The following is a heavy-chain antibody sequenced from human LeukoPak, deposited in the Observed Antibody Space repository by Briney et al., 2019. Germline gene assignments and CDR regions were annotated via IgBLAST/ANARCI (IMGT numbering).Heavy chain of an antibody. CDR3: ARRPLGYFDY. CDR1: GFTFRSYA. Sequence: GGSLRLSCAASGFTFRSYAMGWVRQSPGKGLEWVSSISGGGGGTYYADFVKGRFTISRDNAKNSLYLQMNSLRDEDTAIYYCARRPLGYFDYWGPGTLVTVSS. V-gene: IGHV3-23*01. CDR2: ISGGGGGT. J-gene: IGHJ4*02.